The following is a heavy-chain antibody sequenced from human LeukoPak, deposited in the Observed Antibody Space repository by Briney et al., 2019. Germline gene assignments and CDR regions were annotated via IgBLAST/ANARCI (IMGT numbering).Heavy chain of an antibody. J-gene: IGHJ3*02. D-gene: IGHD7-27*01. Sequence: PGGSLRLSCAASGFTFSSYAMSWVRQAPGKGLEWVSGISWNSGSIGYADSVKGRFTISRDNAKNSLYLQMNSLRAEDTALYYCAKGFFAGTGDAAFDTWGQGTMVTVSS. CDR1: GFTFSSYA. CDR2: ISWNSGSI. CDR3: AKGFFAGTGDAAFDT. V-gene: IGHV3-9*01.